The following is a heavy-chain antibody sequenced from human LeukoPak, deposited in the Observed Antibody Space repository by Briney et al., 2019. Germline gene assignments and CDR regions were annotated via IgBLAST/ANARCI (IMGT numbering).Heavy chain of an antibody. Sequence: GGSLRLSCAASGFSVNDYYMIWVRQAPGKGLEWVSYISSRDNIIYYADSVKGRFTVSLDNAKSSLHLHLNSLRTEDTAVYYCAREQWFRWEYWGQGVLVTVSA. CDR2: ISSRDNII. D-gene: IGHD3-22*01. V-gene: IGHV3-11*01. CDR1: GFSVNDYY. CDR3: AREQWFRWEY. J-gene: IGHJ4*02.